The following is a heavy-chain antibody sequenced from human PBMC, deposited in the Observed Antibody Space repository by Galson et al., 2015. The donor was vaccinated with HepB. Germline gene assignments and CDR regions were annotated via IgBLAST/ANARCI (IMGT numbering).Heavy chain of an antibody. V-gene: IGHV3-23*01. J-gene: IGHJ5*02. Sequence: SLRLSCAGSGFIFRRHAMAWIRQAPGKGLEWVSGINGRGSTRSYSDAVKGRFSISRDNCKDTVFLQMDNLRAEDTAVYYCVKEGSWFGGDWFDPWGQGALVTVS. CDR1: GFIFRRHA. D-gene: IGHD3-16*01. CDR3: VKEGSWFGGDWFDP. CDR2: INGRGSTR.